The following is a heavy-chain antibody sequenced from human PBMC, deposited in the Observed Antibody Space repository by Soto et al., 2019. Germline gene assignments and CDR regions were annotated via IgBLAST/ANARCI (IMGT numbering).Heavy chain of an antibody. J-gene: IGHJ3*02. V-gene: IGHV3-30*18. CDR1: GFTFSSYG. Sequence: QVQLVESGGGVVQPGRSLRLSCAASGFTFSSYGMHWVRQDPGKGLEWVAVISYDGSNKYYADSVKGRFTISRDNSKNTLYLQMNSLRAEDTAVYYCANLGYDRGGDDAFDIWGQGTMVTVSS. CDR2: ISYDGSNK. CDR3: ANLGYDRGGDDAFDI. D-gene: IGHD3-22*01.